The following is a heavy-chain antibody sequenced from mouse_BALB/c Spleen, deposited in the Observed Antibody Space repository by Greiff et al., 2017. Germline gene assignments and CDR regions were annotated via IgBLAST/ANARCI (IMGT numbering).Heavy chain of an antibody. D-gene: IGHD2-4*01. V-gene: IGHV5-6-3*01. J-gene: IGHJ3*01. CDR2: INSNGGST. Sequence: EVKLMESGGGLVQPGGSLKLSCAASGFTFSSYGMSWVRQTPDKRLELVATINSNGGSTYYPDSVKGRFTISRDNAKNTLYLQMSSLKSEDTAMYYCARGIYYDYAAWFAYWGQGTLVTVSA. CDR3: ARGIYYDYAAWFAY. CDR1: GFTFSSYG.